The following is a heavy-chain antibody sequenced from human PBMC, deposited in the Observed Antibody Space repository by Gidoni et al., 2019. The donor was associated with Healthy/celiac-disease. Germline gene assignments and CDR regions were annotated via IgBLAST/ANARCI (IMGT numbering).Heavy chain of an antibody. CDR2: NYHSGST. CDR3: ARVRGNRAYWYFDL. D-gene: IGHD4-4*01. CDR1: GGSISSSNW. J-gene: IGHJ2*01. Sequence: QVQLKESGPGLVKPSGTLSPTCAASGGSISSSNWWSWVRQPPGMGLEWIGDNYHSGSTNDNPSLKGRVTISVDRSKNQFSLKLSSVTAADTAVDYCARVRGNRAYWYFDLWGRGTLVTVSS. V-gene: IGHV4-4*02.